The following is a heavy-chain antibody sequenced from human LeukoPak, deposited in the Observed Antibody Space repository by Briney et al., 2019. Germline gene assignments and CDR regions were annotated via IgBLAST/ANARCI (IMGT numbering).Heavy chain of an antibody. Sequence: PSETLSLICTVSGASISSVDYYWSWLRQYPGKGLEWIGYINYRGSAYYNPSLKSRATISVDTSKNQFSLKLTSVTAADTAVYYCARDTVPGDSFDIWGQGTMVTVSS. J-gene: IGHJ3*02. V-gene: IGHV4-31*03. CDR1: GASISSVDYY. CDR3: ARDTVPGDSFDI. CDR2: INYRGSA.